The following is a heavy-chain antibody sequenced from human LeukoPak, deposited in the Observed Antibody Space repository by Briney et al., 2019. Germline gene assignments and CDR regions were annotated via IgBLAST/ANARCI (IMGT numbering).Heavy chain of an antibody. CDR3: AKQSAGSAAWYSLHYDF. D-gene: IGHD6-13*01. V-gene: IGHV3-23*01. Sequence: RGSLRLSCAASGFTLSSYAMTWVRQAPGRGLEWVSRVDGGGGGTYYADSVKGRFTISRDNSKDTLYLQMNGLRAEDTAVYFCAKQSAGSAAWYSLHYDFWGQGTLVTVSS. J-gene: IGHJ4*02. CDR1: GFTLSSYA. CDR2: VDGGGGGT.